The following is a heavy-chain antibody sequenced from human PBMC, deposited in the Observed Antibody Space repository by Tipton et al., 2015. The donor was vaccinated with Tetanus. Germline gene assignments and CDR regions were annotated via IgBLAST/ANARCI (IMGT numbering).Heavy chain of an antibody. CDR1: GGSISNSEYY. D-gene: IGHD6-13*01. Sequence: TLSLTCSLSGGSISNSEYYWAWIRQPPGKGLEWIGSVFDSGTSYYNPSLKSRVTISVDTSKNQFSLKLSSVTAADTAVYYCAGGGIAAAGGGLDYWGQGTLVTVSS. J-gene: IGHJ4*02. V-gene: IGHV4-39*07. CDR2: VFDSGTS. CDR3: AGGGIAAAGGGLDY.